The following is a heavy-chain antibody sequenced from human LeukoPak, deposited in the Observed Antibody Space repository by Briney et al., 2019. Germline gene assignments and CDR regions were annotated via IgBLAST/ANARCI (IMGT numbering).Heavy chain of an antibody. D-gene: IGHD6-19*01. V-gene: IGHV3-21*04. J-gene: IGHJ4*02. Sequence: GGSLRLSCAASGFTFSSYSMNWVRQAPGKGLEWVSSISSSSSYIYYADSVKGRFTISRDNAKNSLYLQMNSLRAEDMALYYCAKDIAVAGTAARPGALDYWGQGTLVTVSS. CDR1: GFTFSSYS. CDR3: AKDIAVAGTAARPGALDY. CDR2: ISSSSSYI.